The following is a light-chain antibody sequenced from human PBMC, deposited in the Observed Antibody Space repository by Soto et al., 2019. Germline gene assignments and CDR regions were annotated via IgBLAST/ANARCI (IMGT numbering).Light chain of an antibody. CDR2: HAS. CDR1: QSISNW. J-gene: IGKJ1*01. Sequence: DIQMTQSPSTLPASVGDRVTITCRASQSISNWLAWYQQKPWTAPKVLIYHASNLQSGVPSRFSGSGSGTEITLTIRSLQPDDFATYYCQQYNSYSFGQGTKVDIK. V-gene: IGKV1-5*01. CDR3: QQYNSYS.